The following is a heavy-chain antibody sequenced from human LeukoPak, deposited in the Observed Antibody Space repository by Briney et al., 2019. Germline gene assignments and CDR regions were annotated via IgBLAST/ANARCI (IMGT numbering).Heavy chain of an antibody. J-gene: IGHJ4*02. Sequence: PERSLRLSCTASGFSFGDDAWSWFRQAPGRGLEFVSFIRKKGYGETTDYAASVRGRLTISRDDAKSTAYLQMNSLEIEDTALYYCSRGLHDYGDSNYYFDQWGRGTQVTVSS. CDR3: SRGLHDYGDSNYYFDQ. D-gene: IGHD4-17*01. CDR1: GFSFGDDA. CDR2: IRKKGYGETT. V-gene: IGHV3-49*03.